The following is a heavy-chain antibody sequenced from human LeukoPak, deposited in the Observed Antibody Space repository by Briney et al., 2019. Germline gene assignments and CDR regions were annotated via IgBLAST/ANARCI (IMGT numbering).Heavy chain of an antibody. Sequence: PSETLSLTCTVSGGSISSGSYYWSWIRQPAGKGLEWIGRIYTSGSTNYNPSLKSRVTISGDTSKNPFSLKLSSVTAADTAVYYYARDGSYYDSGSYYGWFDPWGQGTLVTVSS. D-gene: IGHD3-10*01. CDR3: ARDGSYYDSGSYYGWFDP. V-gene: IGHV4-61*02. CDR1: GGSISSGSYY. J-gene: IGHJ5*02. CDR2: IYTSGST.